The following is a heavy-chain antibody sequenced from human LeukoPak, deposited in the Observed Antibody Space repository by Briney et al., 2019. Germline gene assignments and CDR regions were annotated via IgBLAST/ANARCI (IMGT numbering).Heavy chain of an antibody. V-gene: IGHV3-30*02. J-gene: IGHJ4*02. CDR3: ARILDSAWGELGY. CDR1: GFSFSSYG. D-gene: IGHD6-19*01. Sequence: LPGGSLRLSCAGSGFSFSSYGTHWVRQAPGKGLEWMAFIRSDGSNKYYADSVKGRFTISRDNSKNTLYLQMNSLRAEDTAVYYCARILDSAWGELGYWGQGTLVTVSS. CDR2: IRSDGSNK.